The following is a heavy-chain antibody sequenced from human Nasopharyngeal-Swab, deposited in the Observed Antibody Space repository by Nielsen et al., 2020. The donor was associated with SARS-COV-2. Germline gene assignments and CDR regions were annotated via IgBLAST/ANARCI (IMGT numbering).Heavy chain of an antibody. CDR1: GFTFRSYA. V-gene: IGHV3-23*01. CDR2: ISGSDHTT. CDR3: ARGPRD. Sequence: GESLKISCAASGFTFRSYAISWVRQAPGKGLEWVSVISGSDHTTYYADSVKGRFTISRHNSKNTLYLQMNSLRAEDTAVYYCARGPRDWGQGTLVTVSS. J-gene: IGHJ4*02.